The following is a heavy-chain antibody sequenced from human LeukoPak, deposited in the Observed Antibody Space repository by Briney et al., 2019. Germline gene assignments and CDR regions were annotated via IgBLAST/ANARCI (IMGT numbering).Heavy chain of an antibody. D-gene: IGHD6-13*01. Sequence: PGGSLRLSCAASGFTFSNAWMTWVRQSAGKGLEWVGRIKSRADGGTTDYPAPVKGRFTISRDDEKNTVYLEINSLTTEDSAVYYCTTVGSSWGFDYWGQGTLVTVSS. V-gene: IGHV3-15*01. CDR1: GFTFSNAW. J-gene: IGHJ4*02. CDR2: IKSRADGGTT. CDR3: TTVGSSWGFDY.